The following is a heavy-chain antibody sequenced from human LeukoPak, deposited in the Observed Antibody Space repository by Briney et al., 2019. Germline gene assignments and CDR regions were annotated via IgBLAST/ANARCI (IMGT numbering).Heavy chain of an antibody. CDR1: GFAFRNNA. Sequence: GGPLRLSCVASGFAFRNNAMSWVRQAPGKGLEWVSLISDSGGSTNYADSVKGRFTISRDNSKNTLYLQMNPLRAEDTAIYYCASSYGSSAYYPFDYWGQGTLVTVFS. CDR3: ASSYGSSAYYPFDY. V-gene: IGHV3-23*01. CDR2: ISDSGGST. D-gene: IGHD3-22*01. J-gene: IGHJ4*02.